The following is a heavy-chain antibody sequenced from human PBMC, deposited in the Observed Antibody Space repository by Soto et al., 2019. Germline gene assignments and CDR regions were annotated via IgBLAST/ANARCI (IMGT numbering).Heavy chain of an antibody. CDR2: VSTYNGNT. J-gene: IGHJ4*02. V-gene: IGHV1-18*01. D-gene: IGHD3-10*02. Sequence: QVQLVQYGAEVKKPGASVKVSCKASGYTFNSYGINWVRQAPGQGLEWLGRVSTYNGNTNYAQKVQGRVTMTTDTSTSTVYMELRNLTSDDTAVYFCARERGLTASTLFGYWGQGTLVTVSS. CDR3: ARERGLTASTLFGY. CDR1: GYTFNSYG.